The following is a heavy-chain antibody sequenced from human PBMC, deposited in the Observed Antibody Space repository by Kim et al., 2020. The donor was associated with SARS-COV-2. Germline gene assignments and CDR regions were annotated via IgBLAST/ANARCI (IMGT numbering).Heavy chain of an antibody. CDR2: IYSGGSST. CDR3: AKGYSSGWYPY. CDR1: GFTFSSYA. D-gene: IGHD6-19*01. J-gene: IGHJ4*02. V-gene: IGHV3-23*03. Sequence: GGSLRLSCAASGFTFSSYAMSWVRQAPGKGLEWVSVIYSGGSSTYYADSVKGRFTISRDNSKNTLYLQMNSLRAEDTAVYYCAKGYSSGWYPYWGQGTLV.